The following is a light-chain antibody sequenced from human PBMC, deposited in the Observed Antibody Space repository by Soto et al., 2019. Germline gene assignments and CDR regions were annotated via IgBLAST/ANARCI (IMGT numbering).Light chain of an antibody. J-gene: IGLJ1*01. Sequence: QSALTQPASVSGSPGQSITIFCTGTSSDVGSYNLVSWYQQHPGKAPKLMIYEVSKRPSGVSNRFSGSKSANTASLTISGLQADDEADYYCCSYGGRSTYVFGTGTKVTVL. CDR3: CSYGGRSTYV. CDR1: SSDVGSYNL. V-gene: IGLV2-23*02. CDR2: EVS.